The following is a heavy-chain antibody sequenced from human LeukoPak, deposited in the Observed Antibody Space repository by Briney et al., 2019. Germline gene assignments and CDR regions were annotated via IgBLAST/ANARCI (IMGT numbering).Heavy chain of an antibody. V-gene: IGHV3-33*01. D-gene: IGHD4-17*01. CDR2: IWYDGSNK. J-gene: IGHJ4*02. Sequence: PGGSLRLSCAASGFTFSSYGMHWVRQAPGKGLEWVAVIWYDGSNKYYADSVKGRFTISRDNSKNTLYLQMNSLRAEDTAVYYCARDLDGDYYTFDYWGQGTLVTVSS. CDR3: ARDLDGDYYTFDY. CDR1: GFTFSSYG.